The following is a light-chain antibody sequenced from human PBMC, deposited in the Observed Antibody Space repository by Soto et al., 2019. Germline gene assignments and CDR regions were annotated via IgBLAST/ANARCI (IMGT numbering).Light chain of an antibody. J-gene: IGKJ4*01. CDR3: QRYKNWPLT. CDR1: QSVSSN. V-gene: IGKV3-15*01. Sequence: ENVLTQSPGTPSPSPGGRAPPSRRASQSVSSNLAWYQQKPGQTPRLLIYDTSARATGVPARFSGSRSGPEFTLTINSLQSEDFAIYYCQRYKNWPLTFGGGTKVDIK. CDR2: DTS.